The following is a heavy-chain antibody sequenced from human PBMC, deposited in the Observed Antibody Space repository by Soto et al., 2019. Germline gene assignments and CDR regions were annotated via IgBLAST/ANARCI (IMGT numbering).Heavy chain of an antibody. CDR3: ARKSSLFDY. CDR1: GYTFTNYA. CDR2: INVGNGNT. Sequence: QVQLVQSGAEVKKPGASVKVSCKASGYTFTNYALHWVRQAPGQRLEWMGWINVGNGNTKYSQKFQGRVTITRDTSASTAYMELSSLRSEDTAVYYCARKSSLFDYWGHGTLVTVSS. J-gene: IGHJ4*01. V-gene: IGHV1-3*01. D-gene: IGHD6-13*01.